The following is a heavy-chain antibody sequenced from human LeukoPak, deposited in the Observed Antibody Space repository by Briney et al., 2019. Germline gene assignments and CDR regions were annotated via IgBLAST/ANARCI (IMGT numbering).Heavy chain of an antibody. J-gene: IGHJ6*02. CDR2: IIPIFGTA. CDR1: GGTFSSYA. D-gene: IGHD5-12*01. CDR3: ARAAVDIPWVYYYGMDV. Sequence: SVKVSCKASGGTFSSYAISWVRQAPGQGLEWMGGIIPIFGTANYTQKFQGRVTITADESTSTAYMELSSLRSEDTAVYYCARAAVDIPWVYYYGMDVWGQGTTVTVSS. V-gene: IGHV1-69*13.